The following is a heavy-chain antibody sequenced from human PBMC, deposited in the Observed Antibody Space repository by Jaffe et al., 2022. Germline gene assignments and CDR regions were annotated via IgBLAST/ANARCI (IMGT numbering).Heavy chain of an antibody. CDR2: IYTSGST. J-gene: IGHJ4*02. V-gene: IGHV4-61*02. D-gene: IGHD3-16*01. Sequence: QVQLQESGPGLVKPSQTLSLTCTVSGGSISSGSYYWSWIRQPAGKGLEWIGRIYTSGSTNYNPSLKSRVTISVDTSKNQFSLKLSSVTAADTAVYYCASANPPGDPFDYWGQGTLVTVSS. CDR1: GGSISSGSYY. CDR3: ASANPPGDPFDY.